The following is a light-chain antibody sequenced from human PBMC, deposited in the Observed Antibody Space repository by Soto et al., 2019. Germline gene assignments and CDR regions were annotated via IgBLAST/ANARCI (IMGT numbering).Light chain of an antibody. J-gene: IGLJ3*02. CDR1: SSNIGAGYD. CDR2: GNS. CDR3: QSYDSSLSGWV. Sequence: LPPPPSVSGAPGQRVTISCTGSSSNIGAGYDVHWYQQLPGTAPKLLIYGNSNRPSGVPDRFSGSKSGTSASLAITGLQAEDEADYYCQSYDSSLSGWVFGGGTKLTDL. V-gene: IGLV1-40*01.